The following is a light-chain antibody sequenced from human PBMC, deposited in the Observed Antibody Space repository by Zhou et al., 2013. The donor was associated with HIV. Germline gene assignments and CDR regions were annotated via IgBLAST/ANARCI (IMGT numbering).Light chain of an antibody. Sequence: QTVVTQEPSFSVSPGGTVTLTCGLSSGSVSTSYYPSWYQQTPGQAPRTLIYSTNTRSSGVPDRFSGSILGNKAALTITGAQADDESDYYCVLYMGHGIVIFGGGTKLTVL. CDR3: VLYMGHGIVI. J-gene: IGLJ2*01. V-gene: IGLV8-61*01. CDR1: SGSVSTSYY. CDR2: STN.